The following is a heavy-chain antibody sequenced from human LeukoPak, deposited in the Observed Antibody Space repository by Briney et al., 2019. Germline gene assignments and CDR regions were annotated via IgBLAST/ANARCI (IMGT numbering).Heavy chain of an antibody. CDR1: GYTFTAYY. J-gene: IGHJ4*02. Sequence: ASAKVSCKASGYTFTAYYMHWVRQAPGQGLEWMGWINPSSGGTNYAQKFQGRVTMTRDTSISTAYMELSRLRSDDTAIYYCARDVGEYCSSVSCYASDYWGQGTLVTVSS. V-gene: IGHV1-2*02. CDR2: INPSSGGT. CDR3: ARDVGEYCSSVSCYASDY. D-gene: IGHD2-2*01.